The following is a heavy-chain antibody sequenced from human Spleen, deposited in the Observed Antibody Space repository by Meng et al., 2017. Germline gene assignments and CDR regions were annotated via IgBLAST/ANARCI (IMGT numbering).Heavy chain of an antibody. CDR1: EFTFSSYT. Sequence: GESLKISCAASEFTFSSYTMSWVRQAPGKGLEWVSAITGSGGGTYYADSVKGRFTISRDNSKNTLYLQMNSLRAEDTAVYYCAKDRGTTHYWGQGTLVTVSS. D-gene: IGHD3-16*01. CDR2: ITGSGGGT. CDR3: AKDRGTTHY. V-gene: IGHV3-23*01. J-gene: IGHJ4*02.